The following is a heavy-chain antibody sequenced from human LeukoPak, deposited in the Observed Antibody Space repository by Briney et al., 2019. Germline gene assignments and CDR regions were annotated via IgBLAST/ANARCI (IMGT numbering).Heavy chain of an antibody. D-gene: IGHD3-10*01. CDR3: ARAGSAKGTAYYFDY. V-gene: IGHV1-46*01. J-gene: IGHJ4*02. Sequence: ASVKVSCKASGYTFTSYYMHWVRQAPGQGLEWLGIINPSGGSTSYAQKLQGRVTMTRDTSTSTVYMELSSLRSEDTAVYYCARAGSAKGTAYYFDYWGQGTLVTVSS. CDR1: GYTFTSYY. CDR2: INPSGGST.